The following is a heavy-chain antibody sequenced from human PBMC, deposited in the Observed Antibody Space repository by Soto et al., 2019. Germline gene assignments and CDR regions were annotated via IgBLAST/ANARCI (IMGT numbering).Heavy chain of an antibody. CDR1: GGSITNIATS. D-gene: IGHD2-8*01. CDR2: IYHSGST. V-gene: IGHV4-30-2*01. CDR3: ARDVGASCTDFVCSDSCCVDV. J-gene: IGHJ6*02. Sequence: QLQLQESGSRLLRPSQTLSLTCAVSGGSITNIATSWTWLRQPPGKGLEWIGYIYHSGSTYYNPSIKSRAAISVDKSKNQFSLTLSSVNAADTAVYYCARDVGASCTDFVCSDSCCVDVWGHGTTVTVSS.